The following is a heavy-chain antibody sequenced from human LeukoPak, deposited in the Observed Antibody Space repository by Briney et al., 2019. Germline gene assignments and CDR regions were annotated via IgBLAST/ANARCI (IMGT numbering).Heavy chain of an antibody. V-gene: IGHV4-59*01. J-gene: IGHJ4*02. CDR1: GGSISSYH. Sequence: SETLSLTCTVSGGSISSYHWSWIRQPPGKGLEWIGYIYYSGSTNYNPSLKSRVTISVDTSKNQFSLKLSSVTAADTAVYYCARDRSGTGTTDYWGQGTLVTVSS. CDR3: ARDRSGTGTTDY. D-gene: IGHD1-7*01. CDR2: IYYSGST.